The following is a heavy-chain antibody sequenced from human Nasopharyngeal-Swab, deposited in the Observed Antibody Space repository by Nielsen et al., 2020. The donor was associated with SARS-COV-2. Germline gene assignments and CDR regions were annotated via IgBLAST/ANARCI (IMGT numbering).Heavy chain of an antibody. V-gene: IGHV3-11*05. CDR3: ARGTATGWFDP. CDR1: GFTFSDYY. D-gene: IGHD4-17*01. CDR2: ISSSSSYT. Sequence: GGSLRLSCAASGFTFSDYYMSWIRQAPGKGLEWVSCISSSSSYTNYADSVKGRFTISRDNAKNSLYLQMNSLRAEDTAVYYCARGTATGWFDPWGQGTLVTVSS. J-gene: IGHJ5*02.